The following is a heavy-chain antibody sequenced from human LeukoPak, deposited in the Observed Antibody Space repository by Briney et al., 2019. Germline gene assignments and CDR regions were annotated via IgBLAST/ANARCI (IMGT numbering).Heavy chain of an antibody. Sequence: KESGPTLVKPTQTLTPTCTFSGFSLSTSGVGVGWIRQPPGKALEWLALIYWNDDKRYSPSLKSRLTITKDTSKNQVVLTMTNMDPVDTATYCCAHRRGSSGLNNLLDYWGQGTLVTVSS. CDR2: IYWNDDK. V-gene: IGHV2-5*01. D-gene: IGHD6-19*01. CDR3: AHRRGSSGLNNLLDY. J-gene: IGHJ4*02. CDR1: GFSLSTSGVG.